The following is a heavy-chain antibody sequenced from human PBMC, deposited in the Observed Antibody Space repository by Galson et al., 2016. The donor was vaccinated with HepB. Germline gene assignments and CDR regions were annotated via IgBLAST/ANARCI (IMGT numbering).Heavy chain of an antibody. CDR2: VYSDTST. CDR3: ARVPDYSPTFFDY. V-gene: IGHV3-53*01. CDR1: AFNIRKNY. Sequence: SLRLSCAASAFNIRKNYMSWVRQAPGQGLEWVSTVYSDTSTYYADSVKGRFTISRDNPKNTLYLQMNSLRAEDTAIYYCARVPDYSPTFFDYWGQGTLVTVSS. J-gene: IGHJ4*02. D-gene: IGHD3-9*01.